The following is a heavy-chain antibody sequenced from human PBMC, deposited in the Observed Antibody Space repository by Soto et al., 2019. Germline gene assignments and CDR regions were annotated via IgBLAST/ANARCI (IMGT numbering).Heavy chain of an antibody. CDR3: AREGGYCSSTSCQGIDY. V-gene: IGHV5-51*01. J-gene: IGHJ4*02. D-gene: IGHD2-2*01. CDR2: IYPGDSDT. CDR1: GYSFTSYW. Sequence: GESLKISCKASGYSFTSYWIAWVRQMPGKGLEWMGIIYPGDSDTRYSPSFQGQFTISADRSISTAYLHWSSLKASDTAMYYCAREGGYCSSTSCQGIDYWGQGTLVTVSS.